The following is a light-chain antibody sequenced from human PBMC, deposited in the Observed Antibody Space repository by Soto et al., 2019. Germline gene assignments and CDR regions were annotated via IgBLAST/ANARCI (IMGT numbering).Light chain of an antibody. CDR3: QPYTNWTPLP. CDR2: VAS. CDR1: QSVSSN. V-gene: IGKV3-15*01. J-gene: IGKJ4*01. Sequence: EIVMTQSPATLSVSPGERATLSCRASQSVSSNLAWYQQKPGQAPSLIIYVASTMYTGIQSRFSGSGSGTELTLTLSSLQSEDFAVYYCQPYTNWTPLPFGGGTKVEIK.